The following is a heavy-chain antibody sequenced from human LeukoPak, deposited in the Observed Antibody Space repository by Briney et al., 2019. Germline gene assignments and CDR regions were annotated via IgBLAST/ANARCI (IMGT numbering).Heavy chain of an antibody. CDR2: IKSKTDGGTT. CDR1: GFTFSNAW. D-gene: IGHD6-19*01. Sequence: GGSLRLSCAASGFTFSNAWMSWVRQAPGKGLEWVGRIKSKTDGGTTDYAAPVKGRFTISRGDSKNTLYLQMNSLKTEDTAVYYCTIGYSSGWAADYWGQGTLVTVSS. CDR3: TIGYSSGWAADY. J-gene: IGHJ4*02. V-gene: IGHV3-15*01.